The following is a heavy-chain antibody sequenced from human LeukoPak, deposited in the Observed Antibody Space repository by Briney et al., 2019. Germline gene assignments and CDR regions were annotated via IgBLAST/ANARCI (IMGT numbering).Heavy chain of an antibody. J-gene: IGHJ4*02. CDR2: ISGSGGST. D-gene: IGHD5-12*01. V-gene: IGHV3-23*01. CDR3: AKDQSRGYSGYGYYFDY. Sequence: PGGSLRLSCAASGFTFSSYAMSWVRQGPGKGLEWVSAISGSGGSTYYADSVKGRFTISRDNSKNTLYLQMNSLRAEDTAVYYCAKDQSRGYSGYGYYFDYWGQGTLVTVSS. CDR1: GFTFSSYA.